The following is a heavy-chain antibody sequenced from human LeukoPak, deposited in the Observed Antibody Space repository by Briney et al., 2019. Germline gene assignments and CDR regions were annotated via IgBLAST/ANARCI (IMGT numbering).Heavy chain of an antibody. CDR3: ARRNVGVYESDV. J-gene: IGHJ3*01. CDR2: IYYSGST. Sequence: SETLSLSCTDSGGSISSSSYYWGWIRQPPGKGLEWIGSIYYSGSTYYNPSLKSRVTISVDTSKNQFSLKMTSVTAADTAVYFCARRNVGVYESDVWGQRTMVTVSS. V-gene: IGHV4-39*01. CDR1: GGSISSSSYY. D-gene: IGHD5/OR15-5a*01.